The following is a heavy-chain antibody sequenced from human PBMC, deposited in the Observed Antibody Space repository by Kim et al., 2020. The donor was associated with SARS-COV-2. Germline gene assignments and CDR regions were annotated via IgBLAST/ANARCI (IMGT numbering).Heavy chain of an antibody. CDR2: IRSKADSYAT. J-gene: IGHJ4*02. CDR3: ARRTPGIVD. V-gene: IGHV3-73*01. Sequence: GGSLRLSCAASGFTFSASAIHWVRQASGKGLEWVGRIRSKADSYATSYASSVEGRFTISRDESKNTAYLQMNSLKIEDTALYYCARRTPGIVDWGQGTLVPVSS. CDR1: GFTFSASA. D-gene: IGHD1-26*01.